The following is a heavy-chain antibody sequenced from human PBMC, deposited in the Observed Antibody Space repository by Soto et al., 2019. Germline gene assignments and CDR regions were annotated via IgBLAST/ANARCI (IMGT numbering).Heavy chain of an antibody. CDR3: ARDRDGVAAAGPCGFDY. CDR1: GGSSSGCD. J-gene: IGHJ4*02. Sequence: SETLSLTCAVYGGSSSGCDWTWIRQPPGRGLEWIGEINHSGSTNYNPSLKSRVTISVDTSKNQFSLKLSSVTAADTAVYYCARDRDGVAAAGPCGFDYWGQGTLVTVSS. V-gene: IGHV4-34*01. CDR2: INHSGST. D-gene: IGHD6-13*01.